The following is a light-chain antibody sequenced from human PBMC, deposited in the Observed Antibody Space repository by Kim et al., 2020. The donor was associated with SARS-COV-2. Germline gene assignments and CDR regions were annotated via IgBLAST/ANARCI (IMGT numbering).Light chain of an antibody. CDR2: DAS. CDR1: QDIKKY. V-gene: IGKV1-33*01. CDR3: QQYLNFLT. J-gene: IGKJ4*01. Sequence: SGAVGDRVTITCQASQDIKKYLNWYQQKPGKAPKLLIYDASNLETGVPSRFSGSGSGTDFIFTITSLQPEDIATYYCQQYLNFLTFGGGTKVDIK.